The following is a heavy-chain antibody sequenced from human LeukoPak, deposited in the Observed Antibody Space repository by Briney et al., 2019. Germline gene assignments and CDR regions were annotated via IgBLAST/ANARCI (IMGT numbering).Heavy chain of an antibody. D-gene: IGHD1-26*01. CDR1: GGSISSYY. CDR2: IYYSGST. Sequence: SETLSLTCTVSGGSISSYYWSWIRQPPGKGLEWIGYIYYSGSTNYNPSLKSRVTISVDTSKNQFSLKLSSVTAADTAVYYCARDRSGSYYGGPYYYYGMDVWGQGTTVTVSS. J-gene: IGHJ6*02. V-gene: IGHV4-59*01. CDR3: ARDRSGSYYGGPYYYYGMDV.